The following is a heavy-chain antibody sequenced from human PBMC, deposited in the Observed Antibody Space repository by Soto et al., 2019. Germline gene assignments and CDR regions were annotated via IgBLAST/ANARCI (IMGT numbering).Heavy chain of an antibody. Sequence: ASVKVSCKASGYTFTSYGISWVRQAPGQGLEWMGWISAYNGNTNYAQKLQGRVTMTTDTSTSTAYMELRSLRSDDTAVYYCARDFSLITGTTHFDYWGQGTLVTVSS. CDR3: ARDFSLITGTTHFDY. D-gene: IGHD1-7*01. J-gene: IGHJ4*02. CDR1: GYTFTSYG. CDR2: ISAYNGNT. V-gene: IGHV1-18*01.